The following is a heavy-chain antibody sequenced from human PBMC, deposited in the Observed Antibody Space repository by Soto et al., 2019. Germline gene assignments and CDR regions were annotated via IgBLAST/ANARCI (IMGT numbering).Heavy chain of an antibody. CDR3: ATDSSQTGYCSAGSCYSDY. CDR2: ISGSGVST. CDR1: GFTFSSYA. J-gene: IGHJ4*02. V-gene: IGHV3-23*01. Sequence: EVQLLESGGTLGQPGGSLRLSCVASGFTFSSYAMSWVRQAPGKGLEWVSGISGSGVSTYYADSVRGRFTISRDDSKNTLYLQMNSLRAEDTAVYFCATDSSQTGYCSAGSCYSDYWGQGTLVTVSS. D-gene: IGHD2-15*01.